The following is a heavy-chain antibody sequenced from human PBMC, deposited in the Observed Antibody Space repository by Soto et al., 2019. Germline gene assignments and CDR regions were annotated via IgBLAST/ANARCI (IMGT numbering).Heavy chain of an antibody. D-gene: IGHD2-15*01. CDR3: AKDRGFCNGGSCYGFDY. CDR2: ISYDGRDK. V-gene: IGHV3-30*18. CDR1: GFTFSNYG. J-gene: IGHJ4*02. Sequence: GGSLGLSCAASGFTFSNYGMHWVRQAPGKGLDWVAVISYDGRDKYYGESVKGRFTIFRDNSKNTLYLEMNTLRPDDTGVYYCAKDRGFCNGGSCYGFDYWSQGTLVTVSS.